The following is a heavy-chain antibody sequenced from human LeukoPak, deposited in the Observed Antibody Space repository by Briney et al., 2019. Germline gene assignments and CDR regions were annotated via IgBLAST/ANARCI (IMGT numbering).Heavy chain of an antibody. CDR3: ARGHPGYRTDYGSGSYNDY. V-gene: IGHV1-2*02. CDR1: GYTFIGYY. CDR2: INVHSGGT. Sequence: ASVKVSCKASGYTFIGYYMHWVRQAPGQGVEWMGWINVHSGGTNYEQKFQGSVTMTRDTSISTAYMDLSSLTSDDTAVYYCARGHPGYRTDYGSGSYNDYWGQRTLVTVSS. J-gene: IGHJ4*02. D-gene: IGHD3-10*01.